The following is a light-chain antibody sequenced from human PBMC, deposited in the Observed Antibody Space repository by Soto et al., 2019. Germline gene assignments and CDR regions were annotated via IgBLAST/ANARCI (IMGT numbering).Light chain of an antibody. CDR2: GAS. CDR3: QQYASSPRT. J-gene: IGKJ1*01. V-gene: IGKV3-20*01. CDR1: QSVSSD. Sequence: EVVMKQSPATLSVSPGERATLSCRASQSVSSDLAWYHQKPGQAPRVLIFGASRRATGIPDRFSGSGSGTDFTLTISRLEPEDSAVYYCQQYASSPRTFGQGTKVDI.